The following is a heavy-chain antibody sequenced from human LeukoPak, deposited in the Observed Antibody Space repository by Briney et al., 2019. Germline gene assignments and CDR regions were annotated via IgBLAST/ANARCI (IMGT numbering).Heavy chain of an antibody. Sequence: QPGRSLRLSCAASGFTFGSYGMHWVRQAPGKGLEWVAVMLYDGTTKYYADSVKGRFTISRDNSKNTLYLQMNSLRPEDTAVYYCAREDHCITTTCYNYFDYWGQGTLVTVSS. CDR3: AREDHCITTTCYNYFDY. J-gene: IGHJ4*02. CDR1: GFTFGSYG. D-gene: IGHD2-2*02. CDR2: MLYDGTTK. V-gene: IGHV3-30*03.